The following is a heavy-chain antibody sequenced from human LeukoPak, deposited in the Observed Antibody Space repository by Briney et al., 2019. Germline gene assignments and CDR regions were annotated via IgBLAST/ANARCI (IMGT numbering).Heavy chain of an antibody. V-gene: IGHV3-48*04. Sequence: GGSLRFSCAASGFTFSSYSMNWVRQAPGKGLEWVSYISSSGSTTYYADAVKGRFTISRDNAKNSLYLQMNSLRVEDTAVYYCARVMVGARAGDVWGQGITVTVSS. D-gene: IGHD1-26*01. CDR3: ARVMVGARAGDV. CDR2: ISSSGSTT. CDR1: GFTFSSYS. J-gene: IGHJ6*02.